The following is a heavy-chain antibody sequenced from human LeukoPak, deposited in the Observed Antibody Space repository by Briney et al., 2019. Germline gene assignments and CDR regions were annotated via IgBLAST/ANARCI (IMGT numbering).Heavy chain of an antibody. CDR3: ASNMVRGVIDY. Sequence: GGSLRLSCVASGFTFSSYAMHWVRQAPGKGLEWVAVISYDGSNKYYADSVKGRFTISRDNSKNTLYLQMNSLRAEDTAVYYCASNMVRGVIDYWGQGTLVTVSS. V-gene: IGHV3-30-3*01. CDR2: ISYDGSNK. CDR1: GFTFSSYA. J-gene: IGHJ4*02. D-gene: IGHD3-10*01.